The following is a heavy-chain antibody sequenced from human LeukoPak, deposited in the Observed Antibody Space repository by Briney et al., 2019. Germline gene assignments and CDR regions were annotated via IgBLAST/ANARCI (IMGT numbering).Heavy chain of an antibody. J-gene: IGHJ5*02. Sequence: ASVEVSCKASGYTFTGYYMHWVRQAPGQGLEWMGWINPNSGGTNYAQKFQGRVTMTRDTSISTAYMELSRLRSDDTAVYYCARVLPWLVRNWFDPWGQGTLVTVSS. CDR3: ARVLPWLVRNWFDP. CDR2: INPNSGGT. V-gene: IGHV1-2*02. D-gene: IGHD6-19*01. CDR1: GYTFTGYY.